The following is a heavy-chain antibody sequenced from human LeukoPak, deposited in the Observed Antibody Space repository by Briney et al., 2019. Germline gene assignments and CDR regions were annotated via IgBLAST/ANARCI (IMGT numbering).Heavy chain of an antibody. CDR3: AREGEIGYDLSDY. J-gene: IGHJ4*02. D-gene: IGHD5-12*01. CDR1: GYTFTNYY. V-gene: IGHV1-46*01. CDR2: INPSGGST. Sequence: TSVKVSCKASGYTFTNYYMNWVRQAPGQGLEWMGIINPSGGSTSYAQKFQGRVTVTRDTSTSTVYMELSSLRSEDTAMYYCAREGEIGYDLSDYWGQGTLVTVSS.